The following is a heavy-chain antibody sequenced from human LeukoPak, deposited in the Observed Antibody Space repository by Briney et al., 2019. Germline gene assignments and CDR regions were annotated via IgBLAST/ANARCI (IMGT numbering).Heavy chain of an antibody. CDR3: ARAQYNWNYRYDY. CDR1: GYSISSGYY. D-gene: IGHD1-7*01. CDR2: IYHSGST. Sequence: SETLSLTCTVSGYSISSGYYWGWIRQPPGKGLEWIGSIYHSGSTYYNPSLKSRVTISVDTSKNQFSLKLSSVTAADTAVYYCARAQYNWNYRYDYWGQGTLVTVSS. J-gene: IGHJ4*02. V-gene: IGHV4-38-2*02.